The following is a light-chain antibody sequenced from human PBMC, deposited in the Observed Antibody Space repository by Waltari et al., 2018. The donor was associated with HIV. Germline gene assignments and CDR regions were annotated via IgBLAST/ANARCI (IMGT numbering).Light chain of an antibody. CDR3: QVWDGNSDHQV. V-gene: IGLV3-21*02. Sequence: SYVLTQPPSVSVAPGQTAMITCGGNNIGSKTVQWYQQKPGQAPIMVIYDDADRPSGSAERFSGSTSGNTATLTVSGVEAGDEADYFCQVWDGNSDHQVFGGGTKLTVL. CDR1: NIGSKT. J-gene: IGLJ3*02. CDR2: DDA.